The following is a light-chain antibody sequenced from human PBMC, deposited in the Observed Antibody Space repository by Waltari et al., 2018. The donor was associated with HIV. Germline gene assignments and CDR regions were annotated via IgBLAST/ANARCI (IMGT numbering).Light chain of an antibody. Sequence: QAVLPQPSSLSAPPGPSASLTCTLPSAINVASYRVSWSQQRSGTPPQYLLTYKSDSDVQRGSGVPSRFSASKDASANAGILLISVIQSEDEADYYCMIGHSNAYVFGSGTKVTV. CDR2: YKSDSDV. J-gene: IGLJ1*01. CDR3: MIGHSNAYV. V-gene: IGLV5-45*02. CDR1: SAINVASYR.